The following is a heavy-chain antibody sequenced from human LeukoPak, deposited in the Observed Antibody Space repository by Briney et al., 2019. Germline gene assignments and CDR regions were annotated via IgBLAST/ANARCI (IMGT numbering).Heavy chain of an antibody. V-gene: IGHV1-69*13. CDR1: GGTFTSYA. Sequence: ASVKVSCKASGGTFTSYAISWVRQPPGQGLEWMGGIIPIFGTANYAQKFQGRATITADESTSTAYMELSSLRSEDTAVYYCARDGENGDTNWFDPWGQGTLVTVSS. CDR2: IIPIFGTA. CDR3: ARDGENGDTNWFDP. J-gene: IGHJ5*02. D-gene: IGHD4-17*01.